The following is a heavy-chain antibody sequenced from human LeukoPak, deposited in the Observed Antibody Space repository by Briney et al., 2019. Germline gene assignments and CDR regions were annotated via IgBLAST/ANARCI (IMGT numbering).Heavy chain of an antibody. V-gene: IGHV3-21*01. Sequence: KPGGSLRLSCAASGFTFSSYSMNWVRQAPGKGLEWVSSISSSSSYIYYADSVKGRFTISRDNAKNSLYLQMNSLRSEDTAVYYCARESLLGGLDFWGQGTLVIVSS. CDR3: ARESLLGGLDF. D-gene: IGHD1-26*01. CDR1: GFTFSSYS. CDR2: ISSSSSYI. J-gene: IGHJ4*02.